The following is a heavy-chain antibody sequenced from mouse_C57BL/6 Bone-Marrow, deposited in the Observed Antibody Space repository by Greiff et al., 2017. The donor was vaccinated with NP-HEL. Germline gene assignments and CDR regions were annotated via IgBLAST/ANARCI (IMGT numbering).Heavy chain of an antibody. CDR1: GYTFTSYW. D-gene: IGHD2-10*01. V-gene: IGHV1-55*01. CDR2: IYPGSGST. J-gene: IGHJ1*03. CDR3: ATSYYALRRYWYFDV. Sequence: VQLQQPGAELVKPGASVKMSCKASGYTFTSYWITWVKQRPGQGLEWIGDIYPGSGSTNYNEKFKSKATLTVDTSSSTAYMQLSSLTSEDSAVYYCATSYYALRRYWYFDVWGTGTTVTVSS.